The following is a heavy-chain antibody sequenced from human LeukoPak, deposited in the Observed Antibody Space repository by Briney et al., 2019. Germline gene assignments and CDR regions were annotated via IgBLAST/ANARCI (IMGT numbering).Heavy chain of an antibody. Sequence: SETLSLTCTVSGDSISTSNSYWGRIRQPPGKGLEWIGSIYHSGSTYYNPSLKSRVTISVDTSKNQFSLKLSSVTAADTAVYYCARGTSVGATPALFDPWGQGTLVTVSS. CDR1: GDSISTSNSY. CDR2: IYHSGST. CDR3: ARGTSVGATPALFDP. D-gene: IGHD1-26*01. V-gene: IGHV4-39*07. J-gene: IGHJ5*02.